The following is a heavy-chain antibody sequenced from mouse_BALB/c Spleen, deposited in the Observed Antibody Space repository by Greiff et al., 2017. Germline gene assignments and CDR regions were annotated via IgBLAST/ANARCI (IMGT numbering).Heavy chain of an antibody. J-gene: IGHJ4*01. Sequence: DVKLVESGPGLVKPSQSLSLTCTVTGYSITSDYAWNWIRQFPGNKLEWMGYISYSGSTSYNPSLKSRISITRDTSKNQFFLQLNSVTTEDTATYYCARDHLGAMDYWGQGTSVTVSS. CDR1: GYSITSDYA. CDR2: ISYSGST. V-gene: IGHV3-2*02. CDR3: ARDHLGAMDY. D-gene: IGHD4-1*01.